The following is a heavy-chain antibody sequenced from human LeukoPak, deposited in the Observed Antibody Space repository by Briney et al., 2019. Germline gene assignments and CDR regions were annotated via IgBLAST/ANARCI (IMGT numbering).Heavy chain of an antibody. V-gene: IGHV7-4-1*02. D-gene: IGHD2-15*01. Sequence: ASVKVSCKTSGYTFTNYAMNWVRQAPGQGLEWMGWIHPSTGNPTYAQGFTGRFVFSLDTSVSTAYLQIISLKAEDTAVYYCVDCSGGSCGYWGQGTLVTVSS. CDR3: VDCSGGSCGY. J-gene: IGHJ4*02. CDR1: GYTFTNYA. CDR2: IHPSTGNP.